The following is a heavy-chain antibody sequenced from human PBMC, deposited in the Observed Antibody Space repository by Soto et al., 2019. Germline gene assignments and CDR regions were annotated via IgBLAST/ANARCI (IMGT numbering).Heavy chain of an antibody. CDR1: GGTFSSYA. CDR2: IIPIFGTA. J-gene: IGHJ4*02. Sequence: QVQLVQSGAAVKKPGSSVKVSCKASGGTFSSYAISWVRQAPGQGLEWMGGIIPIFGTANYAQKFQGRVPITADESTSTAYLELSSLSSEDTAVYYCARGSRQWLVRAHFDYWGQGTLVTVSS. D-gene: IGHD6-19*01. V-gene: IGHV1-69*01. CDR3: ARGSRQWLVRAHFDY.